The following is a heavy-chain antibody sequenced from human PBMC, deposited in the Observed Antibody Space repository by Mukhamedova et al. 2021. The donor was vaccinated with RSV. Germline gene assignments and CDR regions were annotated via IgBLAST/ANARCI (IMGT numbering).Heavy chain of an antibody. CDR3: AKASEYSSSWQSQYFDY. D-gene: IGHD6-13*01. Sequence: GSGGSTYYADSVKGRFTISRDNSKNTLYLQMNSLRAEDTAVYYCAKASEYSSSWQSQYFDYWGQVTLVTVSS. V-gene: IGHV3-23*01. J-gene: IGHJ4*02. CDR2: GSGGST.